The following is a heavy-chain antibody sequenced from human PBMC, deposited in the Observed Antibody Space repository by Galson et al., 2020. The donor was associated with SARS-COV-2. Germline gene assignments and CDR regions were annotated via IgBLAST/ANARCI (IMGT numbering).Heavy chain of an antibody. Sequence: ASVKVSCKASGYTFSNSGISWVRQARGQGLEWVGWINLYTGKTDYSQTFHDRSNITADTSTSTSYMDLNNLRSDDTAVYYCLSYSSTRQNHWGQGTLVNVSS. J-gene: IGHJ5*02. D-gene: IGHD2-2*01. CDR2: INLYTGKT. V-gene: IGHV1-18*04. CDR3: LSYSSTRQNH. CDR1: GYTFSNSG.